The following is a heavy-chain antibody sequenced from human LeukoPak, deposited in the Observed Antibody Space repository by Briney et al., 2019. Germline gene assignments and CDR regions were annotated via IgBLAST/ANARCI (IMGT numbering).Heavy chain of an antibody. CDR1: GGSISSSSYY. D-gene: IGHD6-19*01. J-gene: IGHJ4*02. V-gene: IGHV4-39*07. CDR3: ARDVGASIAVAGTGYFDY. Sequence: SETLSLTCTVSGGSISSSSYYWGWIRQPPGKGLEWIGSIYYSGSTYYNPSLKSRVTISVDTSKNQFSLKLSSVTAADTAVYYCARDVGASIAVAGTGYFDYWGQGTLVTVSS. CDR2: IYYSGST.